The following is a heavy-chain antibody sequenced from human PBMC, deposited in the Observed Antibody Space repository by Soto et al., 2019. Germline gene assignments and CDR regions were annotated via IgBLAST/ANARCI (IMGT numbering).Heavy chain of an antibody. CDR1: GGTFSSYA. Sequence: QVQLVQSGAEVKKPGSSVKVSCKASGGTFSSYAISWVRQAPGQGLEWMGGIIPIFGTANYAQKFQGRVTITADESTSTAYMELSSPRSEDTAVYYCASMTTVTTYYYYGMDVWGQGTTVTVSS. CDR3: ASMTTVTTYYYYGMDV. CDR2: IIPIFGTA. D-gene: IGHD4-17*01. J-gene: IGHJ6*02. V-gene: IGHV1-69*12.